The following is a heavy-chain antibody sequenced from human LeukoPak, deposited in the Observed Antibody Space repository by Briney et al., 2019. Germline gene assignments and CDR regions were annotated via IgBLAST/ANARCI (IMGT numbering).Heavy chain of an antibody. Sequence: GESLQISCKASGGYLIGWVRQMPGKGLEWMGIIYPGASDIRYSPSFQGQVTISADWSISTAYLQWSSLKASDTAMYYCARCSTCARSSGYYDAFDIWGQGTMVTVSS. J-gene: IGHJ3*02. CDR3: ARCSTCARSSGYYDAFDI. D-gene: IGHD3-22*01. V-gene: IGHV5-51*01. CDR2: IYPGASDI. CDR1: GGYL.